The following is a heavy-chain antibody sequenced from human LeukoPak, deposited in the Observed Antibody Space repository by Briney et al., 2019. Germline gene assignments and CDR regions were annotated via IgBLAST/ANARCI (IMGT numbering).Heavy chain of an antibody. J-gene: IGHJ4*02. CDR1: GGSFSGYY. CDR2: INHSGST. V-gene: IGHV4-34*01. CDR3: VVIPRSIAVAGTKQDY. D-gene: IGHD6-19*01. Sequence: SETLSLTCAVYGGSFSGYYWSWIRQPPGKGLEWIGEINHSGSTNYNPSLKSRVTISVDTSKNQFSLKLGSVTAADTAVYYCVVIPRSIAVAGTKQDYWGQGTLVTVSS.